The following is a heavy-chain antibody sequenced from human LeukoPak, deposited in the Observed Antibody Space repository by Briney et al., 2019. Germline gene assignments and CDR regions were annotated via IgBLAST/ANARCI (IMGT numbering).Heavy chain of an antibody. CDR3: ARDARYYYDSSGYWVPFDY. Sequence: ASVKVSCKASGYTFTSYGISWVRQAPGQGLEWMGWISAYNGNTHYAQKLQGRVTMTTDTSTSTVYMELRSLRSDDTAVYYCARDARYYYDSSGYWVPFDYWGQGTLVTVSS. CDR2: ISAYNGNT. J-gene: IGHJ4*02. CDR1: GYTFTSYG. V-gene: IGHV1-18*01. D-gene: IGHD3-22*01.